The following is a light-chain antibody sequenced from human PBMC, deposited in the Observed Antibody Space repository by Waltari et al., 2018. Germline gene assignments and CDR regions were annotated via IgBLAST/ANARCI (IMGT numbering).Light chain of an antibody. CDR3: NSYTGSSSWV. CDR2: DVS. Sequence: QSALTQPASVSGSPGQSITISCTGTSSDVGFYNYVSWYQQHPGKAPKLIIYDVSKRPSGVSDRFSGSKSGNTASLTISGLQAEDEADYYCNSYTGSSSWVFGGGTKLTVL. CDR1: SSDVGFYNY. J-gene: IGLJ3*02. V-gene: IGLV2-14*01.